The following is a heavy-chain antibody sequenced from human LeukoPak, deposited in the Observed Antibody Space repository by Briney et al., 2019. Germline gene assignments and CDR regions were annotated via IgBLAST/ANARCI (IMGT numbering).Heavy chain of an antibody. J-gene: IGHJ4*02. Sequence: SGTLSLTCAVSGGSISSSNWWSWVRQPPGKGLEWIGEIYHSGSTNYNPSLKSRVTISVDKSKNQFSLKLSSVTAADTAVYYCARKDYDSSDHFDYWGPGTLVTVSS. CDR3: ARKDYDSSDHFDY. D-gene: IGHD3-22*01. V-gene: IGHV4-4*02. CDR1: GGSISSSNW. CDR2: IYHSGST.